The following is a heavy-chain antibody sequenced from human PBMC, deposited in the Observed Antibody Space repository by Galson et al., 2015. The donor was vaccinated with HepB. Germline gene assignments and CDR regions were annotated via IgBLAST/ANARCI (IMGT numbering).Heavy chain of an antibody. V-gene: IGHV3-15*01. J-gene: IGHJ4*02. CDR3: TTIFGGGDPLDS. CDR1: GFTFSYVS. D-gene: IGHD2-21*01. CDR2: IKSKIDGGTT. Sequence: SLRLSCAASGFTFSYVSITWVRQAPGKGLEWVGRIKSKIDGGTTDYAAPVKGRFSISRDDSINTLDLQMNSLKTEDTAVYYCTTIFGGGDPLDSWGQGTLVTVSS.